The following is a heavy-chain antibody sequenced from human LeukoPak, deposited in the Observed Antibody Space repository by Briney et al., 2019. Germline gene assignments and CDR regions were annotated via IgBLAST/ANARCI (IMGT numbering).Heavy chain of an antibody. Sequence: GGSLRLSCAGSGFTFSTYGMDWVRQAPGKGLEWVANIREDESEKYYVDSVKGRFTISRDNAKNSLCLQMNSLRAEDTAVYYCARGGYCSSTSCYPDYYGMDVWGQGTTVTVSS. CDR1: GFTFSTYG. V-gene: IGHV3-7*01. CDR3: ARGGYCSSTSCYPDYYGMDV. CDR2: IREDESEK. J-gene: IGHJ6*02. D-gene: IGHD2-2*01.